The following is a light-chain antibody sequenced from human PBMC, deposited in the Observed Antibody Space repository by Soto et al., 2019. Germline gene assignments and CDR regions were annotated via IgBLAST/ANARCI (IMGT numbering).Light chain of an antibody. CDR3: QTWGTGIRV. Sequence: HPVLTQSPSASASLGASVKLTCTLSSGHSSYAIAWHQQQPEKGPRYLMKLNSDGSHSKGDGIPDRFSGSSSGAERYLTISSLQSEDEADYYCQTWGTGIRVFGSGTQLTVL. CDR2: LNSDGSH. CDR1: SGHSSYA. V-gene: IGLV4-69*01. J-gene: IGLJ6*01.